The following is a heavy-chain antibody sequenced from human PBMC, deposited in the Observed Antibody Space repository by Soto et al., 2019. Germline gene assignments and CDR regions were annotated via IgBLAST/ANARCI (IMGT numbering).Heavy chain of an antibody. CDR3: GGGGSYLLFDY. V-gene: IGHV3-49*04. CDR1: GFTFSSYA. D-gene: IGHD1-26*01. J-gene: IGHJ4*02. CDR2: IRSKAYGGTT. Sequence: GGSLRLSCAASGFTFSSYAMSWVRQAPGKGLEWVGFIRSKAYGGTTEYAASVKGRFTISRDDSKSIAYLQMNSLKTEDTAVYYCGGGGSYLLFDYWGQGTLVTVSS.